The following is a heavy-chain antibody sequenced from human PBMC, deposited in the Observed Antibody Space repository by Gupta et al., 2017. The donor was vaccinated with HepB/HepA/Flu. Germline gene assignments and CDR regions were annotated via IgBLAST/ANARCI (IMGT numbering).Heavy chain of an antibody. V-gene: IGHV3-23*01. Sequence: EVQLLESGGGLVQPGGSLRLSCAASGFTFSSYAMSWVRQAPGKGLEWVSAISGSGGSTYYADSVKGRFTISRDNSKNTLYLEMNSLRAEDTAVYYCAKLSAVRGLFDIWGQGTMVTVSS. CDR2: ISGSGGST. D-gene: IGHD3-10*01. J-gene: IGHJ3*02. CDR3: AKLSAVRGLFDI. CDR1: GFTFSSYA.